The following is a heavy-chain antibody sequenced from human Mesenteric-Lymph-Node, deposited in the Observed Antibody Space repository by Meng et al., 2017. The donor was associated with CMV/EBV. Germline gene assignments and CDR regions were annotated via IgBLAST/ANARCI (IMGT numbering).Heavy chain of an antibody. Sequence: CAASGFTFSSYAMSWVRQAPGKGLEWVSGISSGTTSTYYADSVKGRVTISRDNSRNTLYLQMSSLRAEDTALYYCAKGLPPWDYFDRWGQGTLVTVSS. V-gene: IGHV3-23*01. D-gene: IGHD7-27*01. CDR2: ISSGTTST. CDR3: AKGLPPWDYFDR. J-gene: IGHJ4*02. CDR1: GFTFSSYA.